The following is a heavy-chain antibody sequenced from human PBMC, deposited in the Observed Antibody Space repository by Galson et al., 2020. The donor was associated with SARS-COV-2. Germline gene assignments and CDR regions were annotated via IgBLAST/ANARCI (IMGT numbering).Heavy chain of an antibody. CDR1: GFTFTKYW. Sequence: ETSGTLSLSCAVSGFTFTKYWRGWVRQAPGKGLEWVADIQQYGGEKRYVASVKGRFTISRDNAENSLYLQMTSLRAEDTAVYYCARDLWGRYYDSNTGYDNEGLYLCGRGTLVA. D-gene: IGHD3-22*01. V-gene: IGHV3-7*01. CDR3: ARDLWGRYYDSNTGYDNEGLYL. J-gene: IGHJ2*01. CDR2: IQQYGGEK.